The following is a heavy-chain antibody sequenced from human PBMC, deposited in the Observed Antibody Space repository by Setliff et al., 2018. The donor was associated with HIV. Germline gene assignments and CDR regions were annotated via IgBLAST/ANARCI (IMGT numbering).Heavy chain of an antibody. J-gene: IGHJ4*02. CDR1: GFSFTNSR. V-gene: IGHV3-48*01. CDR2: ISGSSGSI. CDR3: ARELYSTGKSLDF. Sequence: PGGSLRLSCAASGFSFTNSRFSFNFAWLAWVRQAPGKGLEWVAYISGSSGSIYYTDSVKGRFTVSRDNAKNSLSLQMNSLRAEDTAVYYCARELYSTGKSLDFWGQGTLVTVSS. D-gene: IGHD6-19*01.